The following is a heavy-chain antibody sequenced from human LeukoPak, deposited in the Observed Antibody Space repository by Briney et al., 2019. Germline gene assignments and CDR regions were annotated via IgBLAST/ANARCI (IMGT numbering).Heavy chain of an antibody. CDR2: IYYSGST. CDR1: GGSMSSCY. V-gene: IGHV4-59*01. J-gene: IGHJ4*02. D-gene: IGHD6-19*01. Sequence: PSETLSLTCTVSGGSMSSCYSSWIRHPRREGLEWIGYIYYSGSTNYSPSLKSRVTISIDTSKNQFSLKLTSVTAADTAVYYCARILDSGRSDYWGQGTLVTVSS. CDR3: ARILDSGRSDY.